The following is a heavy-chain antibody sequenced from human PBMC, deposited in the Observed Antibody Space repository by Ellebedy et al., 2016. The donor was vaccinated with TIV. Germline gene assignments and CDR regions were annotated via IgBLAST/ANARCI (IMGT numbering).Heavy chain of an antibody. V-gene: IGHV3-30*02. CDR3: VKGAFPVPTVMAV. Sequence: GESLKISCAASGFTTSGMHWVRQAPGKGLEWVAFIRSDGSTKYYADSATGRFTISRDDSKNTLYLQMNSLRVDDTAVYYCVKGAFPVPTVMAVWGQGTTVTVSS. CDR2: IRSDGSTK. CDR1: GFTTSG. D-gene: IGHD4-17*01. J-gene: IGHJ6*02.